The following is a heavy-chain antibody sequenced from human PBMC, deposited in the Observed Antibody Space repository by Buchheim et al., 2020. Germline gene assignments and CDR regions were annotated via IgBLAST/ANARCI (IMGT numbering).Heavy chain of an antibody. J-gene: IGHJ4*02. CDR3: ARAIYRSGYYSFDY. D-gene: IGHD3-22*01. CDR2: IYHSGST. V-gene: IGHV4-4*02. Sequence: QVQLQESGPGLVNPSGTLSLTCAVSGGSISSSNWWNWVRQPPGKGLEWIGEIYHSGSTDYNPSLKSRATISVDRSRNQFPLKLSSVTAADTAVYYCARAIYRSGYYSFDYWGQGTL. CDR1: GGSISSSNW.